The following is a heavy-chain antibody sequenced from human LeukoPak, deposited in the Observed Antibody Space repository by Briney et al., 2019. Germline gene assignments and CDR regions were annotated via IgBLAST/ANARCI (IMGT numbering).Heavy chain of an antibody. CDR2: IKQDGSEK. V-gene: IGHV3-7*01. Sequence: GGSLRLSCIASGFTFNSYAMSWVRQAPGKGLEWVANIKQDGSEKYYVDSVKGRFIISRDNTKNSLYVQMNSLRAEDTAVYYCARSLGNPGGDYWGQGTLVTVSS. D-gene: IGHD3-16*01. CDR3: ARSLGNPGGDY. CDR1: GFTFNSYA. J-gene: IGHJ4*02.